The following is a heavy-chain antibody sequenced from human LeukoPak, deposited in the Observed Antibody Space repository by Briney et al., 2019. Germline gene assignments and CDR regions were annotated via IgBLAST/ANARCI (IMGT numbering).Heavy chain of an antibody. V-gene: IGHV4-4*02. J-gene: IGHJ4*02. CDR2: IYHSGST. CDR1: GGSISSGRW. Sequence: PSGTLSLTCAVSGGSISSGRWWSWLRPPPGKGLGWIGEIYHSGSTNYNPSLKSRVTISVDKAKNQFSLKLSSVTAAHTAMYYCARDNTRGYSLDYWGQGTLVTVSS. D-gene: IGHD5-18*01. CDR3: ARDNTRGYSLDY.